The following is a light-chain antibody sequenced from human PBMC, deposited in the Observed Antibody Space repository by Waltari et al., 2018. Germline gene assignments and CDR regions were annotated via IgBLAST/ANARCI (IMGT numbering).Light chain of an antibody. CDR1: QSISGY. CDR3: QQSYRTPPLT. J-gene: IGKJ4*01. Sequence: DIKMTQSPSSLSASVGDRVTITCRASQSISGYLNWYQQKPGKAPKVLIYATSSLQSGVPSRFSGSGSGTDFTLTITSLQPEDFATYYCQQSYRTPPLTFGGGTKVEIK. CDR2: ATS. V-gene: IGKV1-39*01.